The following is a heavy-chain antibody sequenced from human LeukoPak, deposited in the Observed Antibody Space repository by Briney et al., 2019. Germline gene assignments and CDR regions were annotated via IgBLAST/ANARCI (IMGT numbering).Heavy chain of an antibody. Sequence: GASVKVSCKASGYTFTSYYMHWVRQAPGQGLEWMGIINPSGGSTSYAQKFQGRVTMTRDMSTSTVYMELSSLRSEDTAVYYCARAIVAARPGPGFSVVQGGSYYMDVWGKGTTVTVSS. V-gene: IGHV1-46*01. CDR3: ARAIVAARPGPGFSVVQGGSYYMDV. CDR2: INPSGGST. CDR1: GYTFTSYY. J-gene: IGHJ6*03. D-gene: IGHD6-6*01.